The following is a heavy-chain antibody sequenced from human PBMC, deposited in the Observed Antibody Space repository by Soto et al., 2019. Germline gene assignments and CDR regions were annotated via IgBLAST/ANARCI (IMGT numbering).Heavy chain of an antibody. D-gene: IGHD2-2*01. V-gene: IGHV1-69*02. Sequence: YAQNFQGRVTITADKSTNTAYMEFSTLRSEDTAVYYCARYSGRSDVIPAGSSAMDVWGQGTSVTVSS. J-gene: IGHJ6*02. CDR3: ARYSGRSDVIPAGSSAMDV.